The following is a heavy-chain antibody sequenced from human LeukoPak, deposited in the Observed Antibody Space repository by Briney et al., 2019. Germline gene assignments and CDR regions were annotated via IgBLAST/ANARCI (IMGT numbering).Heavy chain of an antibody. CDR2: INSDGSIT. Sequence: GGSLRLSCAASGFTFTTYWMHWVRQAPGKGLVWVSHINSDGSITSYADSVKGRFTISRDNAKNTLYLQMNSLRAEDTAVYYCARDAVDTANAVWGQGTTVTVSS. D-gene: IGHD5-18*01. CDR1: GFTFTTYW. CDR3: ARDAVDTANAV. V-gene: IGHV3-74*01. J-gene: IGHJ6*02.